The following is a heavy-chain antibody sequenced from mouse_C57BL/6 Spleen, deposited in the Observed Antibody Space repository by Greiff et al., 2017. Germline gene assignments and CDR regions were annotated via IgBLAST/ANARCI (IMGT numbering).Heavy chain of an antibody. V-gene: IGHV1-55*01. J-gene: IGHJ4*01. D-gene: IGHD4-1*01. CDR1: GYTFTSYW. Sequence: QVQLKESGAELVKPGASVKMSCKASGYTFTSYWITWVKQRPGQGLEWIGDIYPGSGSTNYNEKFKSKATLTGDTSSITAYMQLSSLTSEDSAVYYWAIEGVTGTRAMDYWGQGTSVTVSS. CDR2: IYPGSGST. CDR3: AIEGVTGTRAMDY.